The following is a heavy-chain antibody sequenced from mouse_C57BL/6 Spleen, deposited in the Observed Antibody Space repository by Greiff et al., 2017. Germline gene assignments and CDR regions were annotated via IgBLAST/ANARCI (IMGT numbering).Heavy chain of an antibody. Sequence: VQLQESGAELARPGASVKLSCKASGYTFTSYGISWVKQRTGQGLEWIGEIYPRSGNTYYNEKFKGKATLTADKSSSTAYMELRSLTSEDSAVYFCARSGYDYANYWGQGTTRTVSS. V-gene: IGHV1-81*01. D-gene: IGHD2-4*01. CDR1: GYTFTSYG. CDR2: IYPRSGNT. CDR3: ARSGYDYANY. J-gene: IGHJ2*01.